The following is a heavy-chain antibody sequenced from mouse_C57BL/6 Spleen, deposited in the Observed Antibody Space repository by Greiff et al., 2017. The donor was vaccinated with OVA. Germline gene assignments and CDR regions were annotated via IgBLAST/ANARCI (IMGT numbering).Heavy chain of an antibody. Sequence: VKLQESGAELVRPGASVTLSCKASGYTFTDYEMHWVKQTPVHGLEWIGAIDPETGGTAYNQKFKGKAILTADKSSSTAYMELRSLTSEDSAVYYCTRGSYYEGFAYWGQGTLVTVSA. V-gene: IGHV1-15*01. CDR1: GYTFTDYE. CDR2: IDPETGGT. D-gene: IGHD2-4*01. J-gene: IGHJ3*01. CDR3: TRGSYYEGFAY.